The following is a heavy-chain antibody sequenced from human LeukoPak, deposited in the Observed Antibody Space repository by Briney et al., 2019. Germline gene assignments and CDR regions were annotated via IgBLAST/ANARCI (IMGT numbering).Heavy chain of an antibody. CDR3: ARGGSF. D-gene: IGHD3-10*01. V-gene: IGHV3-7*01. J-gene: IGHJ4*02. Sequence: GKGLEWVANIKGDGSEKSYVDSVKGRFTISRDNAKNSLYLQMNSLRAEDTAVYYCARGGSFWGQGTLVTVSS. CDR2: IKGDGSEK.